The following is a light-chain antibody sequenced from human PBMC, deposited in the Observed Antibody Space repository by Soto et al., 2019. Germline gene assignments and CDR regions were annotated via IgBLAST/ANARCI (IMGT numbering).Light chain of an antibody. Sequence: EIVLTQSPATLSLSPGERATLSCRASQTVYNYLVWYQQIPGQAPRILISDASNRATDIPARFSGSGSGTDFTLTINSLEPEDLAIYFCQQRYDWPLTFGGGSKIEMK. V-gene: IGKV3-11*01. CDR2: DAS. CDR1: QTVYNY. J-gene: IGKJ4*01. CDR3: QQRYDWPLT.